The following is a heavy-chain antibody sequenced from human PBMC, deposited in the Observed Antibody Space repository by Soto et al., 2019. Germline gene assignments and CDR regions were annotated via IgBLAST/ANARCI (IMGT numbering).Heavy chain of an antibody. Sequence: PGESLKISCKGSGYSFTSYWISWVRQMPGKGLEWMGRIDPSDSYTNYSPSFQGHVTISADKSISTAYLQWSSLKASDTALFYCARTWSYYYDSSGYYDDYWGQGTLVTVSS. CDR2: IDPSDSYT. J-gene: IGHJ4*02. D-gene: IGHD3-22*01. CDR1: GYSFTSYW. CDR3: ARTWSYYYDSSGYYDDY. V-gene: IGHV5-10-1*01.